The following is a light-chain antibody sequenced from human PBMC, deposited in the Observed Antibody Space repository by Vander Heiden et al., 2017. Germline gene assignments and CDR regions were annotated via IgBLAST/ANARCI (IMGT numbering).Light chain of an antibody. CDR1: QSVSSSY. Sequence: DIVLTQSPGTLSLSPGERATLSCRASQSVSSSYLAWYQQKPGQAPRLLIYDASSRATGIPDRFIGSGSGTDFTLTISRLEPEDFAVYYCQQYGSSVTFGQGTKVEIK. V-gene: IGKV3-20*01. CDR2: DAS. J-gene: IGKJ1*01. CDR3: QQYGSSVT.